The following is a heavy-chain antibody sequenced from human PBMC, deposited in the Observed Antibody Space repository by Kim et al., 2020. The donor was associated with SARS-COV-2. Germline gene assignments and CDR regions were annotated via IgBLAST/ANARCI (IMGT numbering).Heavy chain of an antibody. CDR3: ARGTDYSSGNYLFDP. V-gene: IGHV3-74*01. CDR1: GFTFSNHW. Sequence: GGSLRLSCAASGFTFSNHWMHWVRQPPGKGLVWVSRINNDGRSTTYADSVKGRFTISRDNAKNTLYLQMNSLRAEDSAVYHCARGTDYSSGNYLFDPWGQGTLVHVSS. J-gene: IGHJ5*02. D-gene: IGHD3-10*01. CDR2: INNDGRST.